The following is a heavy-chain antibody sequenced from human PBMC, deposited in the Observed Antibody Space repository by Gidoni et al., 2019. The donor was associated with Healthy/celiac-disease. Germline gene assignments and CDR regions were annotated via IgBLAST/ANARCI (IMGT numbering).Heavy chain of an antibody. D-gene: IGHD6-19*01. CDR2: ISWNSGSI. CDR1: GFTFDDYA. J-gene: IGHJ3*02. CDR3: AKDIEQWLVEGGGAFDI. V-gene: IGHV3-9*01. Sequence: EVQLVESGGGLVQPGRSLRLSCAASGFTFDDYAMHWVRQAPGKGLEWVSGISWNSGSIGYADSVKGRFTISRDNAKNSLYLQMNSLRAEDTALYYCAKDIEQWLVEGGGAFDIWGQGTMVTVSS.